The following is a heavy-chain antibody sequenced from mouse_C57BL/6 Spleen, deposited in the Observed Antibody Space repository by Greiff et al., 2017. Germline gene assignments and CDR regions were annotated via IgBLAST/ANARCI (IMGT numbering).Heavy chain of an antibody. J-gene: IGHJ2*01. CDR1: GYAFSSSW. V-gene: IGHV1-82*01. CDR2: IYPGDGDT. Sequence: LQESGPELVKPGASVKISCKASGYAFSSSWMNWVKQRPGKGLEWIGRIYPGDGDTNYNGKFKGKATLTADKSSSTAYMQLSSLTSEDSAVYFCARGVYDGYPDYWGQGTTLTVSS. D-gene: IGHD2-3*01. CDR3: ARGVYDGYPDY.